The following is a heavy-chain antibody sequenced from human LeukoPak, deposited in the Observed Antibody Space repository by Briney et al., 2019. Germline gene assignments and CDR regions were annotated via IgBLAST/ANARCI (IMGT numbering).Heavy chain of an antibody. CDR2: ISSSSSYI. D-gene: IGHD3-22*01. CDR1: GFTFSSYG. J-gene: IGHJ4*02. CDR3: ARAGTYYDSSGYYFDY. V-gene: IGHV3-21*01. Sequence: GGSLRLSCAASGFTFSSYGMHWVRQAPGKGLEWVSSISSSSSYIYYADSVKGRFTISRDNAKNSLYLQMNSLRAEDTAVYYCARAGTYYDSSGYYFDYWGQGTLVTVSS.